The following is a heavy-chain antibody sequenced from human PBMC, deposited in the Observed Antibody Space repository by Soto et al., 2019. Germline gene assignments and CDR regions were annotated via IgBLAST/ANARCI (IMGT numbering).Heavy chain of an antibody. D-gene: IGHD2-15*01. CDR3: ARGYTGYCSGGTCYWFDP. V-gene: IGHV3-21*01. Sequence: EVQLVESGGGLVKPGGSLRLSCAASGFSFSSYSMNSVRQAPGKGLEWVSSISSSASHINYADSVKGRFTISRDNAKKSLYLQMNSLRAEDTAVYYCARGYTGYCSGGTCYWFDPWGQGTLVTVSS. CDR2: ISSSASHI. CDR1: GFSFSSYS. J-gene: IGHJ5*02.